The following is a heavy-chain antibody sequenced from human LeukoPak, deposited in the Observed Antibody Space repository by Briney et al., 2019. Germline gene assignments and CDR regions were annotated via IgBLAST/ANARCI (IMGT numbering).Heavy chain of an antibody. CDR1: GFTFSSYE. J-gene: IGHJ4*02. D-gene: IGHD4-17*01. V-gene: IGHV3-48*03. CDR3: ARDYGDYLFIFDY. Sequence: PGGSLRLSCAASGFTFSSYEMNWVRQAPGKGLEWVAYISSSGSTTDYADSVKGRFTIYRDNAKRSLFLQMNSLRAEDTAVYYCARDYGDYLFIFDYWGQGTLVTASS. CDR2: ISSSGSTT.